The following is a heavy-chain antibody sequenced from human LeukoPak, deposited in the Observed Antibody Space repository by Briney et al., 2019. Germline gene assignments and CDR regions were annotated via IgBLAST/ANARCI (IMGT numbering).Heavy chain of an antibody. J-gene: IGHJ3*02. D-gene: IGHD6-19*01. CDR1: GFTFNTYA. V-gene: IGHV3-23*01. CDR2: ISSSSGRT. Sequence: PGGSLRLSCAASGFTFNTYAMSWVRQAPGQGLEWVAAISSSSGRTYYADSVKGRFTICRDSSTNALYLQMESLRAEDTAVYYCAKDRWYSSGWYLKEAFDRWGQGRLAAVCS. CDR3: AKDRWYSSGWYLKEAFDR.